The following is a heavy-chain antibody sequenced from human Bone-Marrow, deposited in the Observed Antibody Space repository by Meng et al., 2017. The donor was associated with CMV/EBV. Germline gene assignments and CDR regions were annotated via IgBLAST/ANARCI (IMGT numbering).Heavy chain of an antibody. V-gene: IGHV4-4*02. CDR1: GGSISSNNW. CDR3: ARDLGTAGRPADS. Sequence: AVSGGSISSNNWGSWVRQSPEKGLEWIGEIYHSGTTNYNPSLKSRVTISVDKSQNQLSLRLSSVTAADTAVYYCARDLGTAGRPADSWGQGTLVTVSS. D-gene: IGHD6-6*01. CDR2: IYHSGTT. J-gene: IGHJ4*02.